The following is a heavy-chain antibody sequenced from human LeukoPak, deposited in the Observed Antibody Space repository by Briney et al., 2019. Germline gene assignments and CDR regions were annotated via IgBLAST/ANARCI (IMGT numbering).Heavy chain of an antibody. V-gene: IGHV1-2*02. J-gene: IGHJ5*02. CDR3: ARDLGYDILTGYSSWFDP. CDR1: GYTFTGYY. Sequence: ASVKVSCKASGYTFTGYYMHWVRQAPGQGLEWMGWINPNSGGTNYAQKFQGRVTMTRDTSISTAYMELSRLRSDDTAVYYCARDLGYDILTGYSSWFDPWGQGTLVTVSS. CDR2: INPNSGGT. D-gene: IGHD3-9*01.